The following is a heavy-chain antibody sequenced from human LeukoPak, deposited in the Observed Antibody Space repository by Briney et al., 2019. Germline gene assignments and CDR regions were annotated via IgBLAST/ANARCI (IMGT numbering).Heavy chain of an antibody. CDR1: GGSINNYY. CDR3: ARSGTRSGGAFDI. J-gene: IGHJ3*02. D-gene: IGHD4-23*01. V-gene: IGHV4-59*08. CDR2: VYSSGST. Sequence: TSETLSLTCTVSGGSINNYYWSWIRQSPGKGLEWIAYVYSSGSTNYNPSLYSRVTISLDTSKNQFSLKLSSVTAADTAVYFCARSGTRSGGAFDIWGQGTLVTVSS.